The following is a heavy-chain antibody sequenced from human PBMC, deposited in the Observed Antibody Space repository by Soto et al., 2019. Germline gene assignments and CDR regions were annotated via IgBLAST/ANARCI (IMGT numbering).Heavy chain of an antibody. CDR1: GFPFTNYW. V-gene: IGHV3-21*01. D-gene: IGHD6-13*01. CDR2: ISSSSSYI. CDR3: AREEDSIAAAGTDWFDP. Sequence: GGSLRLSCAASGFPFTNYWMNWVRQAPGKGLGWVSSISSSSSYIYYADSVKGRFTISRDNAKNSLYLQMNSLRAEDTAVYYCAREEDSIAAAGTDWFDPWGQGTLVTVSS. J-gene: IGHJ5*02.